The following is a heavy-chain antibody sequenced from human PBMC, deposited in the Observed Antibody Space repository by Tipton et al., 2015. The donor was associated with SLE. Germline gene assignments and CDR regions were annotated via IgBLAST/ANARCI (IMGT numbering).Heavy chain of an antibody. J-gene: IGHJ4*02. V-gene: IGHV1-18*01. D-gene: IGHD3-22*01. CDR3: AREDYDVRVLDY. Sequence: KFEGRVTVTTDTSTTTVYMDLRSLRSDDTAVYYCAREDYDVRVLDYWGQGTLVTVSS.